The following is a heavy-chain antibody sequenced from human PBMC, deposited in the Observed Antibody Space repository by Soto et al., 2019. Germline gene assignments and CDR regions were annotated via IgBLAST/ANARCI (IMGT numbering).Heavy chain of an antibody. CDR1: GLTLSAYY. Sequence: PGGYLRLSCTASGLTLSAYYMSWIRQAPGKGLEWVSYISSSGSTIYYADSVKGRFIISMDDXKNSLYLQMNSLRAEDTAVYYXERQLSTCVGVVIIVSLVRRPARDVIDFCGRGASVPGSS. D-gene: IGHD3-3*01. V-gene: IGHV3-11*01. CDR2: ISSSGSTI. J-gene: IGHJ6*02. CDR3: ERQLSTCVGVVIIVSLVRRPARDVIDF.